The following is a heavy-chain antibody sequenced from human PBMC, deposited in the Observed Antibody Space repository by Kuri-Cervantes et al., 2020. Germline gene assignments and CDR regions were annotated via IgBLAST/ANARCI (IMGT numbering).Heavy chain of an antibody. D-gene: IGHD4-23*01. V-gene: IGHV3-21*01. J-gene: IGHJ4*02. Sequence: GGSLRLSCAASGFTFSRDTMNWVRQAPGKGLEWVSSISPSTTYIYYADSVRGRFTISRDNAKNSLYLQMNSLRAEDTAVYYCAKGRSTLRWYLPFDYWGQGTLVTVSS. CDR2: ISPSTTYI. CDR3: AKGRSTLRWYLPFDY. CDR1: GFTFSRDT.